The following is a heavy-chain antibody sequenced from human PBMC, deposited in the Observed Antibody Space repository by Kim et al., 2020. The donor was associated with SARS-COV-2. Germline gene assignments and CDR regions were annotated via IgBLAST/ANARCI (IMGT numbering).Heavy chain of an antibody. CDR3: ARGTRQRLPRQYYYNMDG. CDR1: GGSFSGYY. D-gene: IGHD6-25*01. CDR2: INHSGST. J-gene: IGHJ6*03. Sequence: SETLSLTCAVYGGSFSGYYWSWIRQPPGKGLEWIGEINHSGSTNYNPSLKSRVTISVDTSKNQFSLKLSSVTAADRAVYYCARGTRQRLPRQYYYNMDG. V-gene: IGHV4-34*01.